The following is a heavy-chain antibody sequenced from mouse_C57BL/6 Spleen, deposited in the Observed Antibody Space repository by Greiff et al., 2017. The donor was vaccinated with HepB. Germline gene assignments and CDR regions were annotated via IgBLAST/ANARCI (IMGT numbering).Heavy chain of an antibody. D-gene: IGHD1-1*01. J-gene: IGHJ1*03. CDR1: GYSFTDYN. CDR3: ARSYITTVVEWNFDV. CDR2: INPNYGTT. V-gene: IGHV1-39*01. Sequence: EVKLQESGPELVKPGASVKISCKASGYSFTDYNMNWVKQSNGKSLEWIGVINPNYGTTSYNQKFKGKATLTVDQSSSTAYMQLNSLTSEDSAVYYCARSYITTVVEWNFDVWGTGTTVTVSS.